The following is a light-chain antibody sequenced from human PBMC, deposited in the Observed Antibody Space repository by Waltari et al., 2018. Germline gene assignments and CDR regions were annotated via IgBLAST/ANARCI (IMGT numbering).Light chain of an antibody. CDR2: EVS. CDR1: SXXXGXYNY. V-gene: IGLV2-8*01. J-gene: IGLJ1*01. CDR3: SXYAGSNNXXX. Sequence: QXXLTQPPSASGXXGQSVTXSCTGTSXXXGXYNYVSWXQQHPGKAPKLMIYEVSXXPPGVPDRFSCSXXGNTASLTXSGLQAXXEADYYCSXYAGSNNXXXFXTGTKVTVL.